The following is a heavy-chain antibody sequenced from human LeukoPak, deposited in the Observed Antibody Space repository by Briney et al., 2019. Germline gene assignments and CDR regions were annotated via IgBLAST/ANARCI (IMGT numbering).Heavy chain of an antibody. CDR1: GFTFITSA. Sequence: PGGSLRLSFGAPGFTFITSAMPWVRQGPAKGLEWVAYIAHHGNNKYYADSVKGRFTISRDNSKGSLYLQMNSLRADDTAVYYCAKDGSWSCTDWGQGTLVRVSS. J-gene: IGHJ4*02. V-gene: IGHV3-30*02. CDR2: IAHHGNNK. D-gene: IGHD2-8*02. CDR3: AKDGSWSCTD.